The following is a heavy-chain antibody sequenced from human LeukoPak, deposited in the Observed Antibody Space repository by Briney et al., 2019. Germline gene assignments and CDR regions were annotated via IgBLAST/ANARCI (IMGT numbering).Heavy chain of an antibody. CDR1: GGTISSYY. J-gene: IGHJ6*02. Sequence: SETLSLTCTVSGGTISSYYWSWIRQPPGKGLEWIGYIYYGGSTNYNPSLKSRVTISVDTSKNQFSLKLSSVTAADTAVYYCARAPEYYYDSSGYYYYYYGMDVWGQGTTVTVSS. CDR3: ARAPEYYYDSSGYYYYYYGMDV. D-gene: IGHD3-22*01. V-gene: IGHV4-59*01. CDR2: IYYGGST.